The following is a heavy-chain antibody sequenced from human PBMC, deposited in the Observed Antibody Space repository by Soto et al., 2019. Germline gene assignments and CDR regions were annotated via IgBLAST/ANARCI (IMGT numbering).Heavy chain of an antibody. Sequence: PGESLKISCKGSGYSFTSYWISWVRQMPXKGLEWMGRIDPSDSYTNYSPSFQGHVTISADKSISTAYLQWSSLKASDTAMYYCARHMGYSYGPKRTGFYYYYGMDVGGQGTTVTVSS. J-gene: IGHJ6*02. CDR3: ARHMGYSYGPKRTGFYYYYGMDV. D-gene: IGHD5-18*01. CDR2: IDPSDSYT. V-gene: IGHV5-10-1*01. CDR1: GYSFTSYW.